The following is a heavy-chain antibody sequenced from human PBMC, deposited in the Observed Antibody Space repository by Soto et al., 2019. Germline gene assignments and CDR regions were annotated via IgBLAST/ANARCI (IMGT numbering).Heavy chain of an antibody. CDR1: GFTFSSYA. V-gene: IGHV3-30-3*01. CDR2: ISYDGSNK. D-gene: IGHD6-13*01. CDR3: ASEKQQLVPTLEWDY. Sequence: GGSLRLSCAASGFTFSSYAMHWVRQAPGKGLEWVAVISYDGSNKYYADSVKGRFTISRDNSKNTLYLQMNSLRAEDTAVYYCASEKQQLVPTLEWDYWGQGTLVTVSS. J-gene: IGHJ4*02.